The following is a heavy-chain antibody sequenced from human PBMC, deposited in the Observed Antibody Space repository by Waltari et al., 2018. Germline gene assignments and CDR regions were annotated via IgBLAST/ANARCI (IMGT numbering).Heavy chain of an antibody. CDR1: GYSISSGYY. V-gene: IGHV4-38-2*01. J-gene: IGHJ4*02. CDR3: ARRLRVGYFDY. CDR2: IYHSGST. Sequence: QVQLQESGPGLVKPSETLSLTCAVSGYSISSGYYWGWIRQPPGKGLEWIGSIYHSGSTYYNPSLKSRVTISVDTSKNQFSLKLSSVTAADTAVYYCARRLRVGYFDYWGQGTLVTVSS. D-gene: IGHD1-26*01.